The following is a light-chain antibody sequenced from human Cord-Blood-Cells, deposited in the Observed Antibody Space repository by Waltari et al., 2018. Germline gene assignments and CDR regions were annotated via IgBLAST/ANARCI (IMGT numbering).Light chain of an antibody. Sequence: DIQMTQSPSYLSASVGDRVTITCRGSQSISNYLNWYQQKPGKAPKLLIYAASSLQSGVPSKFSGSGSGTDFTLTISSLQPEDFATYYCQQSYSTPYSFGRGTKLEIK. J-gene: IGKJ2*03. CDR3: QQSYSTPYS. CDR1: QSISNY. V-gene: IGKV1-39*01. CDR2: AAS.